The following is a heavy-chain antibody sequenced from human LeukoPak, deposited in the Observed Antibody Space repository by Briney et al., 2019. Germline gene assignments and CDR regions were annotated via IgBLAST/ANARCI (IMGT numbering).Heavy chain of an antibody. Sequence: PGRSLRLSSAASGFTFSSYGMHSVRQAPGKGLERVAVISYDGSNKYNADSVKGRFTISRDNSKNTLYLQMNSLRAEDTAVYYCAKVLVTAISPFDYWGQGTLVTVSS. D-gene: IGHD2-21*02. J-gene: IGHJ4*02. CDR2: ISYDGSNK. CDR3: AKVLVTAISPFDY. V-gene: IGHV3-30*18. CDR1: GFTFSSYG.